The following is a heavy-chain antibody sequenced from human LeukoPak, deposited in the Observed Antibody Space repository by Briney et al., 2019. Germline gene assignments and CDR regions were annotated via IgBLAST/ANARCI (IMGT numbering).Heavy chain of an antibody. J-gene: IGHJ4*02. V-gene: IGHV3-48*02. CDR2: ISASGTTR. CDR1: GLTFSGYS. CDR3: ARDGHCSGGACNFDY. D-gene: IGHD2-8*02. Sequence: PGGSLRLSCSVSGLTFSGYSMNWVRQAPGKGLEWVSYISASGTTRYYVDSVKGRFTVSRDNAKNSLYLQMNSLRDEDTAVYYCARDGHCSGGACNFDYWGQGTLVTVSS.